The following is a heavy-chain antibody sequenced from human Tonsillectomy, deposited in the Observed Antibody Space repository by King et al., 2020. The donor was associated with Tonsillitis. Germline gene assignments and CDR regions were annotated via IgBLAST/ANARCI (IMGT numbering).Heavy chain of an antibody. CDR2: IYSGGST. V-gene: IGHV3-53*01. CDR1: GFIVSSNY. J-gene: IGHJ4*02. CDR3: AREFSSGWYTYDY. Sequence: VQLVESGGGLIQPGGSLRLSCAASGFIVSSNYMSWVRQAPGKGLEWVSVIYSGGSTYYADYVKGRFTISRDNSKNTLYLQMNTLRAEDTAVYYCAREFSSGWYTYDYWGQGTLVTVSS. D-gene: IGHD6-19*01.